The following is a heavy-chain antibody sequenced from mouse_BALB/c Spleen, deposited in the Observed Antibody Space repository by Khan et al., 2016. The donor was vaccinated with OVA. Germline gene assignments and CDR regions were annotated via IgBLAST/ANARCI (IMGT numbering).Heavy chain of an antibody. J-gene: IGHJ2*02. V-gene: IGHV1-7*01. CDR2: INPSTGYT. CDR3: ARSGLRWDFDY. D-gene: IGHD1-1*01. CDR1: GYTFINYW. Sequence: QVQLQQSGAELAKPGASVKMSCKASGYTFINYWILWVKQRPGQGLEWIGYINPSTGYTEYNQNFKDKATLTADKSSSPAYMQLSSLTSEDSAIYYCARSGLRWDFDYWGQGTSLTVSS.